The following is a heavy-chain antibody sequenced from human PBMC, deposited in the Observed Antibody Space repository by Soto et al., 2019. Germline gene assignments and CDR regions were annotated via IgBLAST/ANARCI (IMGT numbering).Heavy chain of an antibody. J-gene: IGHJ4*02. Sequence: GALRLSCVDSGFIFDIYAMSWVRQAPGKGLEWVSAISGSGGTTYYADSVKGRLTISRDNSKNILYLQLNSLRVEDTAVYYCAKGRGRFKSGVQKTFDSWGQGTLVTVSS. CDR1: GFIFDIYA. D-gene: IGHD2-8*01. CDR2: ISGSGGTT. CDR3: AKGRGRFKSGVQKTFDS. V-gene: IGHV3-23*01.